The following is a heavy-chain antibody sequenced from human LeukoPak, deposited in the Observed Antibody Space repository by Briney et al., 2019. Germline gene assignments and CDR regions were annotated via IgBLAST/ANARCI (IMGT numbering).Heavy chain of an antibody. Sequence: PSETLSLTCTVSGGSVSSGSYYWRWIRQPPGKGLGWIGYIYHSGSTYYNPSLKSRVTISVDRSKNQFSLKLSSVTAADTAVYYCAREGDYVHWGQGTLVTVSS. CDR1: GGSVSSGSYY. D-gene: IGHD4-17*01. CDR3: AREGDYVH. CDR2: IYHSGST. V-gene: IGHV4-30-2*01. J-gene: IGHJ4*02.